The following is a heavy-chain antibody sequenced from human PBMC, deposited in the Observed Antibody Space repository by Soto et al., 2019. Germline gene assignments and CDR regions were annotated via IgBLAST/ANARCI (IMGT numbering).Heavy chain of an antibody. CDR1: GYTFSNFA. CDR3: ARALARGVKTIYDYYGMDV. Sequence: QVQLVQSGAEVKKPGASVKVSCKASGYTFSNFAMHWVRQAPGQRLEWMGWINPGNGNTKYSQTFQGRVTITRDTSASTAYMELSSVRSEDTAVYYCARALARGVKTIYDYYGMDVW. D-gene: IGHD3-10*01. J-gene: IGHJ6*01. V-gene: IGHV1-3*01. CDR2: INPGNGNT.